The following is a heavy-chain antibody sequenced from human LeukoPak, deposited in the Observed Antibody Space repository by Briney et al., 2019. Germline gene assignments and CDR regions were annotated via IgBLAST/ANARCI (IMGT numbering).Heavy chain of an antibody. V-gene: IGHV3-66*01. Sequence: GGSLGLSCAASGFIVSSNYTSWVRQAPGKGLEWVSIIYGGGSTYYAESVKGRFTISRDNSKNTLYLRINSLRAEDTAVYYCARGSSSWYELDYWGQGTLVTVSP. CDR1: GFIVSSNY. J-gene: IGHJ4*02. D-gene: IGHD6-13*01. CDR3: ARGSSSWYELDY. CDR2: IYGGGST.